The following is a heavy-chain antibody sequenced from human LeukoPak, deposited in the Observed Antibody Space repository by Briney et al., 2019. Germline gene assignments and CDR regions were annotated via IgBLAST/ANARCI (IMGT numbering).Heavy chain of an antibody. CDR1: GYTFTGYY. CDR3: AREGEGYSYGSREGYNWFDP. J-gene: IGHJ5*02. V-gene: IGHV1-2*02. CDR2: INPNSGGT. D-gene: IGHD5-18*01. Sequence: ASVKVSCKASGYTFTGYYMHWVRQAPGQGLEWMGWINPNSGGTNYQGRVTMTRDTSISTAYMELSRLRSDDTAVYYCAREGEGYSYGSREGYNWFDPWGQGTLITVSS.